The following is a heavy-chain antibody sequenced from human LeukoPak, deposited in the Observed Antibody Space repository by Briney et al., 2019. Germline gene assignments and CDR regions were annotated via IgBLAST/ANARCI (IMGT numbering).Heavy chain of an antibody. Sequence: GASVKVSCKASGYTFTDYYIHWGRQAPGQGLEWMGWINVNSGGTKYAQKFQVRVIMTRDTSISTAYMEVSSLRSDDTAVYYCARDGYHHGQFDYWGQGTMVTVSS. CDR3: ARDGYHHGQFDY. D-gene: IGHD3-10*01. V-gene: IGHV1-2*02. CDR1: GYTFTDYY. CDR2: INVNSGGT. J-gene: IGHJ4*02.